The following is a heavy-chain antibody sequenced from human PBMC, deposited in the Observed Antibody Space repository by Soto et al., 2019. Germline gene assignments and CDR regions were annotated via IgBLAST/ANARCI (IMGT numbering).Heavy chain of an antibody. V-gene: IGHV3-7*03. D-gene: IGHD4-4*01. CDR1: GFTFTDFY. Sequence: EVQLVQSGGGLVQPGGSLRLSCVGSGFTFTDFYMNWVRQAPGKGLEWVANIRPDGSETNYVESVKGRFTTSRDNSKNSLFLQMNSLRADNTAVYYWAGRGGQDYNYWGQGILVTLSS. CDR3: AGRGGQDYNY. J-gene: IGHJ4*02. CDR2: IRPDGSET.